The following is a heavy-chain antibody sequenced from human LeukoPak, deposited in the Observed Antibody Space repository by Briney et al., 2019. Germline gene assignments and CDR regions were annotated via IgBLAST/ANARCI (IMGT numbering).Heavy chain of an antibody. CDR1: GFTFNSYA. J-gene: IGHJ4*02. D-gene: IGHD6-6*01. CDR2: ISDSGGNT. Sequence: GGSLRLSCAASGFTFNSYAMSWVRQAPWERLQWVSGISDSGGNTYYADSVRGRFTISRDNFKNTLYLQMNSLRAEDTAVYYCARHRSSWLIDYWGQGTLVTVSS. V-gene: IGHV3-23*01. CDR3: ARHRSSWLIDY.